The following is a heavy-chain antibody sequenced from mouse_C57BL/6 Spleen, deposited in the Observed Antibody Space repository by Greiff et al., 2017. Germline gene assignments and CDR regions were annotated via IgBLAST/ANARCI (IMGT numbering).Heavy chain of an antibody. Sequence: VQLQQPGAELVKPGASVKISCKASGYAFTSYWMNWVKQRPGQGLEWIGQIYPADGDTNYNGKFKGKDTLTEDQSSSTAYMQLSSLTSEDSAVYYCARPYGNYCAMDYWGQGTSVTVSS. CDR1: GYAFTSYW. CDR3: ARPYGNYCAMDY. J-gene: IGHJ4*01. CDR2: IYPADGDT. D-gene: IGHD2-1*01. V-gene: IGHV1-80*01.